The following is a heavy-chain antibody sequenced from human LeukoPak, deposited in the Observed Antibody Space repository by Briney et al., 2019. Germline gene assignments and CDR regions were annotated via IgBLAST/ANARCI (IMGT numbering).Heavy chain of an antibody. CDR2: IRSDGSNR. D-gene: IGHD3-10*01. CDR3: ATLAAGSLDY. CDR1: GVTIRSYG. J-gene: IGHJ4*02. V-gene: IGHV3-30*02. Sequence: QPGGSLKLSCAASGVTIRSYGVHWVRQAPGKGLEWLAYIRSDGSNRYYADSVKGRFTISRDNSKNMLYLQMNSLRAEDTAVYYCATLAAGSLDYWGQGTLVTVAS.